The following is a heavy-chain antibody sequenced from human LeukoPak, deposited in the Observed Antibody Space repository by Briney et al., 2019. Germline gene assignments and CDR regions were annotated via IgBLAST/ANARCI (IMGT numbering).Heavy chain of an antibody. D-gene: IGHD3-10*01. Sequence: GGSLRLSCAASGFTFSSYAMSWVRQAPGRGLEWVSGISGSGGSSYYADSVKGRFTISRDNSKKTLYLQMNSLRAEDTAVYYCAKVPPYYYGSGHEYYFDYWGQGTLVTVSS. J-gene: IGHJ4*02. CDR1: GFTFSSYA. CDR3: AKVPPYYYGSGHEYYFDY. V-gene: IGHV3-23*01. CDR2: ISGSGGSS.